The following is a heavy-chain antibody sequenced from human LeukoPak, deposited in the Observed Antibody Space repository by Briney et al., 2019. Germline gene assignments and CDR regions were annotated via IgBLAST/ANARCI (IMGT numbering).Heavy chain of an antibody. CDR1: GDSVSRKSAA. CDR3: VRVQFERQMEYFDL. D-gene: IGHD3-3*01. V-gene: IGHV6-1*01. Sequence: SQTLSLTCAISGDSVSRKSAAWNWIRQSPSRGLEWLGRTYYRSKWYDDYAESVKSRITINPDTSKNQFSLHLNSVTPEDTAIYYCVRVQFERQMEYFDLWGQGSLVTVSS. CDR2: TYYRSKWYD. J-gene: IGHJ4*02.